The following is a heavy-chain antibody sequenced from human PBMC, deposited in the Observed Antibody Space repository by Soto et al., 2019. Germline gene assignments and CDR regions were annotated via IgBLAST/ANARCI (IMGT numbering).Heavy chain of an antibody. Sequence: QVQLVQSGAEVKKPGASVKVSCKASGYTFTSYYMHWVRQARGQGLEWIGIINPSGGSTSYAQKFQGRVTMTRDTSTSTVYMELSSLRSEDTAVYYCARTYRRVSYSSGWTAFDPWGQGTLVTVSS. D-gene: IGHD6-19*01. CDR2: INPSGGST. V-gene: IGHV1-46*01. CDR3: ARTYRRVSYSSGWTAFDP. J-gene: IGHJ5*02. CDR1: GYTFTSYY.